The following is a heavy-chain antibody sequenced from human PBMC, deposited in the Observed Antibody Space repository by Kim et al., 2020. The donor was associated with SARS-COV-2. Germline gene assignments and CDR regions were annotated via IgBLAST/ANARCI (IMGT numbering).Heavy chain of an antibody. D-gene: IGHD4-4*01. V-gene: IGHV3-74*01. CDR3: ARDSPGTDYTI. CDR2: INSDGSTT. J-gene: IGHJ3*02. CDR1: GFTFSSYW. Sequence: GGSLRLSCAASGFTFSSYWMHCVRQAPGKGLVWFSRINSDGSTTSYADSVKGRFTISRDNAKNTLYLQMNSLRAEDTAVYYCARDSPGTDYTIWCQGTM.